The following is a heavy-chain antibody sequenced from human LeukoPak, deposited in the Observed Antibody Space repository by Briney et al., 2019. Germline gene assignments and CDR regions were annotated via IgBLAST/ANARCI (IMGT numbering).Heavy chain of an antibody. D-gene: IGHD6-13*01. J-gene: IGHJ5*02. Sequence: SETLSLTCTVSGYSISNGYYWGWIRQPPGTGLEWIGSIYPSGGTFYNPSLKSRVTISVDTSKNQFSLRLSSVTAADTAVYYCARPYASSWYWNWFDPWGQGTLVTVSS. CDR2: IYPSGGT. CDR1: GYSISNGYY. V-gene: IGHV4-38-2*02. CDR3: ARPYASSWYWNWFDP.